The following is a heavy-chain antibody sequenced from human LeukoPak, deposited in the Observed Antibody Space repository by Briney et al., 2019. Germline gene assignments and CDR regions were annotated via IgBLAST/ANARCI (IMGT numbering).Heavy chain of an antibody. D-gene: IGHD3-3*01. CDR1: GFTFSTYW. CDR3: ARWRGAQSEFEY. CDR2: IKQDGSEK. J-gene: IGHJ4*02. V-gene: IGHV3-7*01. Sequence: GGSLRLSCTASGFTFSTYWMSWVRQAPGKGLECVASIKQDGSEKEYVDSVKGRFIISRDNAKNSLYLQMISLRAEDTAVYYCARWRGAQSEFEYWGQGTLVTVSS.